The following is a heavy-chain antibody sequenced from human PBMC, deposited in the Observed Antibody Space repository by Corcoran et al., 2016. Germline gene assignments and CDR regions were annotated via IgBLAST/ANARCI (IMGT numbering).Heavy chain of an antibody. CDR3: ARAEEEDMITFVGVIV. Sequence: QVQLQQSGPGLVKPSQTLSLTCAISGDSVSSNSAAWNWIRQYPSRGLEWLGRTYYRSKWYNDYAVSVKSRITINPETAKNQFSLQLNSVTPEDTAVYYCARAEEEDMITFVGVIVWGQGTLVTVSS. D-gene: IGHD3-16*02. CDR1: GDSVSSNSAA. V-gene: IGHV6-1*01. CDR2: TYYRSKWYN. J-gene: IGHJ4*02.